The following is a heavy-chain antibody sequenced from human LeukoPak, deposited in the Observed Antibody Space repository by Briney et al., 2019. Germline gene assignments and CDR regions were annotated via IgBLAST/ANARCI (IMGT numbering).Heavy chain of an antibody. V-gene: IGHV4-59*08. Sequence: SETLSLTCTVSGGSISSYYWSWIRQPLGKGLEWIGYIYYSGSTNYNPSLKSRVTISVDTSKNQFSLKLSSVTAADTAVYYCARRVFGVVQYYYYYYMDVWGKGTTVTVSS. D-gene: IGHD3-3*01. CDR3: ARRVFGVVQYYYYYYMDV. CDR2: IYYSGST. CDR1: GGSISSYY. J-gene: IGHJ6*03.